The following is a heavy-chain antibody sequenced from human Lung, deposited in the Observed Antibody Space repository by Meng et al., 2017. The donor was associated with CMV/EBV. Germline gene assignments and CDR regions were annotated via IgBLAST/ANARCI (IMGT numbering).Heavy chain of an antibody. CDR2: ISGSRSTI. D-gene: IGHD2-2*01. Sequence: SXKISXAASRFTFSDYYMSWIRQAPGKGLEWVSYISGSRSTIYYGDSVKDRFTISRDNAKNSLYLQMNSLRAEDAAVYYCARVDYQTNRGRWFDPWGQGXLVTVSS. CDR1: RFTFSDYY. CDR3: ARVDYQTNRGRWFDP. V-gene: IGHV3-11*01. J-gene: IGHJ5*02.